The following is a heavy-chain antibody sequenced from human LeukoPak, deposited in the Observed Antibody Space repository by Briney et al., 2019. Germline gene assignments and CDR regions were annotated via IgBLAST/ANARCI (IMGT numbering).Heavy chain of an antibody. CDR2: ISWEGGST. CDR1: GFTFDDYA. Sequence: GGSLRLSCAASGFTFDDYAMHWVRQAPGKGLEWVSLISWEGGSTYYADSVKGRFTISRDNSKNSLYLQMNSLRAEDTALYYCAKDGVVAALGDNWFDPWGQGTLVTVSS. J-gene: IGHJ5*02. CDR3: AKDGVVAALGDNWFDP. D-gene: IGHD2-15*01. V-gene: IGHV3-43D*03.